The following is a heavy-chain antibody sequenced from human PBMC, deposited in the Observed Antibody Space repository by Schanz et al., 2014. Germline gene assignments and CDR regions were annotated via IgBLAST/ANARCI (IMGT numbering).Heavy chain of an antibody. CDR1: GYTFTSYG. V-gene: IGHV1-18*01. Sequence: QVQLVQSGAEVKKPGASVKVSCKASGYTFTSYGISWVRQAPGQGLEWMGWISAYNGNTKYPQKLQGRVTMTTDTSTSTAYMELSSLRSDDTAVYYCARYRRLFDRGDLYYFDSWGQGTLVTVSS. J-gene: IGHJ4*02. D-gene: IGHD3-10*02. CDR3: ARYRRLFDRGDLYYFDS. CDR2: ISAYNGNT.